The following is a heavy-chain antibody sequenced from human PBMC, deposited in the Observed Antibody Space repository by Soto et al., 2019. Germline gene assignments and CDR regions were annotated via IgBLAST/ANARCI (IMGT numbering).Heavy chain of an antibody. CDR3: VTTAFASSG. D-gene: IGHD3-22*01. J-gene: IGHJ4*02. CDR1: GYTFTSYD. Sequence: QVQLVQSGAEVKKPGASVKVSCKTSGYTFTSYDINWVRQATGQGLEWMGWMNANRGNTGYAQNLQGRVTLTRNTSISTAYMELSSLRSQDTAVYHCVTTAFASSGWGQGTLVTVSS. CDR2: MNANRGNT. V-gene: IGHV1-8*01.